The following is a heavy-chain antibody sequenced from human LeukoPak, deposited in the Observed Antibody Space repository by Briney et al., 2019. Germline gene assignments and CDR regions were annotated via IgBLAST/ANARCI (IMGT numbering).Heavy chain of an antibody. D-gene: IGHD2-21*01. Sequence: PSQTLSLTCTVSGGSISSGDYYWRWIRQPPGTGLEWIGYIYYSGSTYYNPSLKSRVTISVDTSKNQFSLKLSSVTAADTAVYYCAREIERGILGVGYMDVWGKGTTVTVSS. CDR2: IYYSGST. V-gene: IGHV4-30-4*08. CDR3: AREIERGILGVGYMDV. J-gene: IGHJ6*03. CDR1: GGSISSGDYY.